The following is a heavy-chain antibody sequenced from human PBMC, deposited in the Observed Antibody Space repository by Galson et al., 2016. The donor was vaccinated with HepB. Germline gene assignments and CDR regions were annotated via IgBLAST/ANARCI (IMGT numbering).Heavy chain of an antibody. CDR3: AIGLAELES. J-gene: IGHJ4*02. CDR1: GFTFTNHF. V-gene: IGHV3-7*01. CDR2: INQDGSAK. D-gene: IGHD3-9*01. Sequence: SLRLSCAASGFTFTNHFMSWVRQVPGKGLEWLANINQDGSAKFYVDSVKGRFTISRDNSKNTLYLQMNSLRSEDTAVYYCAIGLAELESWGQGTLVTVSS.